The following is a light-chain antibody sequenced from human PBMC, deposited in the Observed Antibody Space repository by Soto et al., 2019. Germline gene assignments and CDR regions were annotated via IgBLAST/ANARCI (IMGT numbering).Light chain of an antibody. V-gene: IGKV3-15*01. J-gene: IGKJ1*01. CDR3: QQYNAWPPWT. CDR1: RSVTNN. Sequence: ETVVTQSPVTLSVSPGETATLSCRASRSVTNNLAWYQQKPGQAPRLLIYSASTSATGIPARFSGSGSGTEFTLIISSLQSEDFAVYYCQQYNAWPPWTVGQGTKVDSK. CDR2: SAS.